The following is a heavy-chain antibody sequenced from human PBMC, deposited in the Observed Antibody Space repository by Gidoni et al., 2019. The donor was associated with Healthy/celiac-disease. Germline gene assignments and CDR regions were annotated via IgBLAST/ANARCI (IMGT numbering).Heavy chain of an antibody. CDR1: GFTFSSDS. J-gene: IGHJ4*02. D-gene: IGHD2-2*01. Sequence: EVPLVESGGGWGQRGGCLRRSCAARGFTFSSDSLKWDHQDPGKGLEWVSYISSSSSTIYYVDSVTGRFTISRDNAKNSLYLQMTSLRDEDTAVYYCASDPPLRAKYCSSTSCYFDQAYWGQGTLVTVSS. V-gene: IGHV3-48*02. CDR3: ASDPPLRAKYCSSTSCYFDQAY. CDR2: ISSSSSTI.